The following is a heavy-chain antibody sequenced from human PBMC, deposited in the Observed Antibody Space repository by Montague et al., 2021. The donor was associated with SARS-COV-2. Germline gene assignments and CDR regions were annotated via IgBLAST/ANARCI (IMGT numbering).Heavy chain of an antibody. CDR1: GGSFSTYY. D-gene: IGHD3/OR15-3a*01. Sequence: SETLSLTCSVSGGSFSTYYWSWIRQTPGTGLEWVCYVSPTGSTSYNPSLQSRVSMFVYSSKTQISLELSAVTAADTAMYYCASARVGTDPYGMDAWGQGTLVTVSS. J-gene: IGHJ5*02. V-gene: IGHV4-4*08. CDR2: VSPTGST. CDR3: ASARVGTDPYGMDA.